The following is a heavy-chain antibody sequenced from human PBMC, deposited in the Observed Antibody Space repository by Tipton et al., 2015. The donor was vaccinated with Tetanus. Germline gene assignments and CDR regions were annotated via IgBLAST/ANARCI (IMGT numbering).Heavy chain of an antibody. CDR3: ARVPTNPLAVDRPTDY. CDR1: GYTFNTFG. Sequence: QLVQSGAEVKKPGASVKVSCKASGYTFNTFGISWVRQAPGQGLEWIGWISVYNGNTNYGQNVQGRVTMTTDTPTSTAYMELRSLRSYDTAVYYCARVPTNPLAVDRPTDYWGQGTLVTVSS. CDR2: ISVYNGNT. J-gene: IGHJ4*02. V-gene: IGHV1-18*01. D-gene: IGHD6-19*01.